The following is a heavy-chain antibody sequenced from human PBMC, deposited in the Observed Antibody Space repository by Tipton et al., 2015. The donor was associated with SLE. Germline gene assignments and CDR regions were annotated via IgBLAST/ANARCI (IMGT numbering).Heavy chain of an antibody. CDR2: ISYDGSNK. CDR1: RFTFSSYS. J-gene: IGHJ4*02. V-gene: IGHV3-30*04. D-gene: IGHD6-13*01. CDR3: ARGFQQGFNY. Sequence: SLRLSCSASRFTFSSYSMHWVRQAPGKGLEWVAVISYDGSNKYYADSVKGRFTISRDNSRDTVYLQMDSLRAEDTAVYYCARGFQQGFNYWGQGTLVTVSS.